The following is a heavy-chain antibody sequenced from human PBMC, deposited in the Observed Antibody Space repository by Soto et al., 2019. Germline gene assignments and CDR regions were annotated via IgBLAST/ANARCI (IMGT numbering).Heavy chain of an antibody. V-gene: IGHV3-48*02. CDR1: GFTFSSYS. J-gene: IGHJ4*02. Sequence: PGGSLRLSCAASGFTFSSYSMNWVRQAPGKGLEWVSYISSSSSTIYYADSVKGRFTISRDNAKNSLYLQMNSLRDEDTAVYYCARAVAGLIAAAFFDYWGQGTLVTV. CDR2: ISSSSSTI. CDR3: ARAVAGLIAAAFFDY. D-gene: IGHD6-13*01.